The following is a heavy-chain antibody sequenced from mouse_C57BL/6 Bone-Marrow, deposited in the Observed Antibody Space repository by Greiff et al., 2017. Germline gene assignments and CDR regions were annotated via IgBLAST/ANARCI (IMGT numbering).Heavy chain of an antibody. V-gene: IGHV2-2*01. D-gene: IGHD2-1*01. CDR3: ARKRETGYGNYGGYFDV. CDR2: IWSGGST. Sequence: QVQLQQSGPGLVQPSQSLSITCTVSGFSLTSYGVHWVRQSPGKGLEWLGVIWSGGSTDYNAAFISRLSISKDNSKSQVFFKMNSLQADDTAIYYCARKRETGYGNYGGYFDVWGTGTTVTVSS. CDR1: GFSLTSYG. J-gene: IGHJ1*03.